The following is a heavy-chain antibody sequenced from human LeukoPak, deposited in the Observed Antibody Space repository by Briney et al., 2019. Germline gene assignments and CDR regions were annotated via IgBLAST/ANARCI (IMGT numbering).Heavy chain of an antibody. CDR1: VGSISGYY. D-gene: IGHD5-24*01. J-gene: IGHJ3*02. V-gene: IGHV4-59*01. CDR2: RYYSGSN. CDR3: TREMRWLQWENAFDI. Sequence: SETLSLTCSVSVGSISGYYWSWMRQPPGKGMEWIGDRYYSGSNNYNPSLKRRVTISLDTYKNQLSLKLSSVTTADPAVYYCTREMRWLQWENAFDIWGQGTMVTVSS.